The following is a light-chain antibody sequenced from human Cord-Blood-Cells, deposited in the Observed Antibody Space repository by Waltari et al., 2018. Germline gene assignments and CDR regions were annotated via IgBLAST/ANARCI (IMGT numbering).Light chain of an antibody. J-gene: IGLJ1*01. V-gene: IGLV3-21*04. CDR3: QVWDSSSDHHV. Sequence: SYVLTQPPSVSVAPGKTARITCGGNNIGSKSVHWYRQKPGQAPVLVIYYDSDRPSGMPERFSGSNSGNTATLTISRVEAGDEADYYCQVWDSSSDHHVFGTGTKVTVL. CDR1: NIGSKS. CDR2: YDS.